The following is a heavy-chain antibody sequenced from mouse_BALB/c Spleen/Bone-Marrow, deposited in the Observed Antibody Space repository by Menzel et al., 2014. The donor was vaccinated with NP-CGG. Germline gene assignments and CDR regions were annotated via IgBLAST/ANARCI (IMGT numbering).Heavy chain of an antibody. CDR2: IDPANDNT. CDR1: GFNIKDTY. CDR3: ARADGYYAWFAY. Sequence: VQLKQSGAEFVKPGASVKLSCTASGFNIKDTYMHWVKRRPEQGLEWIGRIDPANDNTKYDPKFQGKATITADTSSNTDFLQLSSLTSEDTAVYYCARADGYYAWFAYWGQGTLVTVSA. J-gene: IGHJ3*01. D-gene: IGHD2-3*01. V-gene: IGHV14-3*02.